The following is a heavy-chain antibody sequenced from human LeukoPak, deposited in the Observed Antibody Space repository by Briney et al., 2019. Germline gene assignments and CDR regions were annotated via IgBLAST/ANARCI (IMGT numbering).Heavy chain of an antibody. CDR3: AREDDSSGYPYDY. D-gene: IGHD3-22*01. J-gene: IGHJ4*02. Sequence: GGSLRLSCAASGFTFSSYSMNWVRQAPGKGLEWVSSISSSSSYMYYADSVKGRFTISRGNAKNSLYLQMNSLRAEDTAVYYCAREDDSSGYPYDYWGQGTLVTVSS. V-gene: IGHV3-21*01. CDR1: GFTFSSYS. CDR2: ISSSSSYM.